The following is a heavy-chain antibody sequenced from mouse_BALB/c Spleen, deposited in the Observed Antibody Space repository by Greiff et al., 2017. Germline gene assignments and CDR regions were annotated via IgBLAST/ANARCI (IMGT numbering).Heavy chain of an antibody. J-gene: IGHJ2*01. V-gene: IGHV2-6-5*01. CDR2: IWGGGST. D-gene: IGHD1-1*01. CDR1: GFSLTDYG. Sequence: VKLMESGPGLVAPSQSLSITCTVSGFSLTDYGVSWIRQPPGKGLEWLGVIWGGGSTYYNSALKSRLSISKDNSKSQVFLKMNSLQTDDTAMYYCAKHWNYGSSEVCDYWGQGTTLTVSS. CDR3: AKHWNYGSSEVCDY.